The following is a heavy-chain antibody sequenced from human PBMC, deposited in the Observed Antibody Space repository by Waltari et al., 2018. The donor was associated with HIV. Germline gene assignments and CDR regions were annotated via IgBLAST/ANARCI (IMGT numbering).Heavy chain of an antibody. D-gene: IGHD3-10*01. CDR2: INQAGTER. J-gene: IGHJ4*02. CDR3: ATTHGSGDYDNDFDY. Sequence: EVQLVESGGGWVQPGGSLPLPCEASGFPFHFSWLCWVRQAPGQGLEWVANINQAGTERHYVDSVRGRFTISRDNGKTSVFLQMNSLTVEDTAVYYCATTHGSGDYDNDFDYWGQGTLV. V-gene: IGHV3-7*01. CDR1: GFPFHFSW.